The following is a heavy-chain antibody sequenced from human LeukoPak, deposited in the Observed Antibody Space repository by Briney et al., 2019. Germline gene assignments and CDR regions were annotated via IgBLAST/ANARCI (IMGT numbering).Heavy chain of an antibody. CDR3: ARRGREQWLPNYYYYYYMDV. Sequence: SETLSLTCAVSGGSISSSNWWSWVRQPPGKGLEWIGEIYHSGSTNYNPSLKSRVTISVDKSKNQFSLKLSSVTADDTAVYYCARRGREQWLPNYYYYYYMDVWGKGTTVTVSS. CDR2: IYHSGST. CDR1: GGSISSSNW. V-gene: IGHV4-4*02. D-gene: IGHD6-19*01. J-gene: IGHJ6*03.